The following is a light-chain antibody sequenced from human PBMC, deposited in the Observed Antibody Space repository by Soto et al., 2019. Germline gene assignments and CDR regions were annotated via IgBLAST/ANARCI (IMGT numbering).Light chain of an antibody. CDR2: LNSDGSH. J-gene: IGLJ1*01. Sequence: QLVLTQSPSASASLGASVKLTCTLSSGHSSYAIAWHQQQPEKGPRYLMKLNSDGSHSKGDGIPDRFSGSSSGAERYLIISSLQSEDEADYYCQTWGTCIHVFGTGTKLTVL. V-gene: IGLV4-69*01. CDR3: QTWGTCIHV. CDR1: SGHSSYA.